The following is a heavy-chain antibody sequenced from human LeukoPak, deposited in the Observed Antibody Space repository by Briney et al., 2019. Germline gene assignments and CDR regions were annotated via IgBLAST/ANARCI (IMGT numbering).Heavy chain of an antibody. CDR2: IYYRGDI. CDR3: AILNYGDSDRYFDY. Sequence: SETLSLTCSVSDGSIRTYYWSWLRQSPGQGLEWIGNIYYRGDINYNPSLKSRVIISIDTSKNQFSLKVTSLTAADTAVYYCAILNYGDSDRYFDYWGQGTLVTVSS. J-gene: IGHJ4*02. V-gene: IGHV4-59*03. D-gene: IGHD4-17*01. CDR1: DGSIRTYY.